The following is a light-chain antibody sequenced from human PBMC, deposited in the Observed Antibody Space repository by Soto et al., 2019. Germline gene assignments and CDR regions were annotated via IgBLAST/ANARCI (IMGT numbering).Light chain of an antibody. CDR2: QDS. CDR3: QAWDSSTLM. Sequence: SYELTQPPSVSVSPGQTASITCSGDKLGDKYACWYQQKTGQSPVLVIYQDSKRPSGIPERFSGSNSGNTATLTISGTQAMDEADYYCQAWDSSTLMFGGGTKLTVL. V-gene: IGLV3-1*01. CDR1: KLGDKY. J-gene: IGLJ3*02.